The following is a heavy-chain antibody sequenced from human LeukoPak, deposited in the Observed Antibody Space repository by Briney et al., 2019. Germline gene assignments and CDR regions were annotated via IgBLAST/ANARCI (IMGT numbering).Heavy chain of an antibody. CDR1: GGSFSGYY. CDR2: INHSGST. Sequence: SETLSLTCAVYGGSFSGYYWSWIRQPPGKGLEWIGEINHSGSTNYNPSLKSRVTMSVDTSKNQFSLKLSSVTAADTAVYYCARAAFYYDSSGYLDYWGQGTLVTVSS. V-gene: IGHV4-34*01. J-gene: IGHJ4*02. CDR3: ARAAFYYDSSGYLDY. D-gene: IGHD3-22*01.